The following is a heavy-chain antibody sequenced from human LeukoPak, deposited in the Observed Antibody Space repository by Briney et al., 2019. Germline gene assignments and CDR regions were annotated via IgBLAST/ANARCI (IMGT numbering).Heavy chain of an antibody. CDR2: ISGSAHKI. Sequence: GRSLRLSCAASGFTFDDYAMRWVRQAPGKGLDWVSVISGSAHKIRYADSVKGRFTISRDNSENIVYLQMNNLRVEDTAVYYCAGRPTGYSSGYIHWGQGTLVTVSS. CDR3: AGRPTGYSSGYIH. CDR1: GFTFDDYA. D-gene: IGHD5-18*01. V-gene: IGHV3-23*01. J-gene: IGHJ4*02.